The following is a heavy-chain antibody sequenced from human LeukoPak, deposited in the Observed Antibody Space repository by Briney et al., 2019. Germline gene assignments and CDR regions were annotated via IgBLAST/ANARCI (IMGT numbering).Heavy chain of an antibody. CDR3: ARCEDSSGIGLDY. CDR1: GYSFTTYW. V-gene: IGHV5-51*01. Sequence: GESLKISCKASGYSFTTYWIGWVRQMPGKGLEWMGIIYPGDSGTRYSPSFQGQVTISADKSINTAYLQWRSLKASDTAMYYCARCEDSSGIGLDYWGQGTLVTVSS. CDR2: IYPGDSGT. D-gene: IGHD3-22*01. J-gene: IGHJ4*02.